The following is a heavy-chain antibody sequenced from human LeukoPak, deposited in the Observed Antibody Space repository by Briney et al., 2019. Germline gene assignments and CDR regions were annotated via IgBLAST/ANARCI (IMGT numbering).Heavy chain of an antibody. D-gene: IGHD6-13*01. J-gene: IGHJ4*02. V-gene: IGHV3-21*01. CDR1: GFTFSSYS. CDR2: ISSSSSYI. CDR3: ARGGIPAAGPYYFDY. Sequence: GGSLRLSCAASGFTFSSYSMNWVRQAPGKGLEWVSSISSSSSYIYYADSVKGRFTISRDNAKNSLYLQMNSLRAEDTAVYYCARGGIPAAGPYYFDYWGQGTLVTVSS.